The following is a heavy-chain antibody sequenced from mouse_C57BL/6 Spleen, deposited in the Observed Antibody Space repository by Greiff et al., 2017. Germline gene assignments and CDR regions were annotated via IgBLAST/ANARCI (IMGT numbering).Heavy chain of an antibody. V-gene: IGHV1-18*01. Sequence: EVKLVESGPELVKPGASVKIPCKASGYTFTDYNMDWVKQSHGKSLEWIGDINPNNGGTIYNQKFKGKATLTVDKSSSTAYMELRSLTSEDTAVYYCARNYDYYWYFDVWGTGTTVTVSS. CDR3: ARNYDYYWYFDV. CDR2: INPNNGGT. J-gene: IGHJ1*03. CDR1: GYTFTDYN. D-gene: IGHD2-4*01.